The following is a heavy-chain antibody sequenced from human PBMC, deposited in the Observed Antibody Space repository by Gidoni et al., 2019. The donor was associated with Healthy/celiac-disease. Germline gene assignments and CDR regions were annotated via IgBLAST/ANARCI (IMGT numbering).Heavy chain of an antibody. J-gene: IGHJ4*02. CDR1: GFTVSSNY. V-gene: IGHV3-53*01. Sequence: EVQLVESGGGLIQPGGSLRLSCAASGFTVSSNYISWVRQAPGKGLECVSFTYSGGSTYYADSVKGRFTISRDNSKNTLYLQMNSLRAEDTAVYYCARVNGLRYGSGSYAFDYWGQGTLVTVSS. D-gene: IGHD3-10*01. CDR2: TYSGGST. CDR3: ARVNGLRYGSGSYAFDY.